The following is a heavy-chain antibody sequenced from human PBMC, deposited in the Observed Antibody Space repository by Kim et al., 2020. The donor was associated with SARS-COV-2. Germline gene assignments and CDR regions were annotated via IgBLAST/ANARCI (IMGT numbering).Heavy chain of an antibody. CDR3: ARSIVVVGPYYYYGMDV. J-gene: IGHJ6*02. CDR1: GFTFSSYG. D-gene: IGHD2-15*01. Sequence: GGSLRLSCAASGFTFSSYGMHWVRQAPGKGLEWVAVIWYDGSNKYYADSVKGRFTISRDNSKNTLYLQMNSLRAEDTAVYYCARSIVVVGPYYYYGMDVWGQGTTVTVSS. V-gene: IGHV3-33*01. CDR2: IWYDGSNK.